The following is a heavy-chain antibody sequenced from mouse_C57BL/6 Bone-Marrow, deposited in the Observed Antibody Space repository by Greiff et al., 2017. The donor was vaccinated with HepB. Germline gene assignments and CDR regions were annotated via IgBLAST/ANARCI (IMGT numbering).Heavy chain of an antibody. CDR1: GYTFTSYW. D-gene: IGHD2-4*01. J-gene: IGHJ4*01. Sequence: QVQLQQSGAELVKPGASVKLSCKASGYTFTSYWMHWVKQRPGQGLEWIGMIHPNSGSTNYNEKFKSKATLTVDKSSSTAYMQLSSLTSEDSAVYYCARGYYDYHSYAMDYWGQGTSVTVSS. CDR2: IHPNSGST. V-gene: IGHV1-64*01. CDR3: ARGYYDYHSYAMDY.